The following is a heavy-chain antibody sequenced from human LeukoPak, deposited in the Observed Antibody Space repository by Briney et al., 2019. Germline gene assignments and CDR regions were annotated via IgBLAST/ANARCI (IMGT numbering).Heavy chain of an antibody. V-gene: IGHV4-59*01. Sequence: SEALSLTCTVSGGSINNYYWTWIRQPPGEGLEWIGHIYYSGSTDYNPSLKSRVTLSVDTSKNQFSLKLSSVTAADTAVYYCARGGYYDGSGFSPRHNWFDPWGQGTLVTVSS. D-gene: IGHD3-22*01. CDR2: IYYSGST. J-gene: IGHJ5*02. CDR1: GGSINNYY. CDR3: ARGGYYDGSGFSPRHNWFDP.